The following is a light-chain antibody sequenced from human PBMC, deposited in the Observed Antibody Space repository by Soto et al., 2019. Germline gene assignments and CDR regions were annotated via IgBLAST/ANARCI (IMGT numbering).Light chain of an antibody. Sequence: QSALTQPASVSGSPGQTITISCTGTSSDVGGYAYVSWYQQYPGKVPKLVISEVSNRPSGVSHRFSGSRSGNTASLTISGLQAEDDADYHCSSYTSRTTPVFGGGTKLTVL. CDR2: EVS. J-gene: IGLJ2*01. CDR3: SSYTSRTTPV. CDR1: SSDVGGYAY. V-gene: IGLV2-14*01.